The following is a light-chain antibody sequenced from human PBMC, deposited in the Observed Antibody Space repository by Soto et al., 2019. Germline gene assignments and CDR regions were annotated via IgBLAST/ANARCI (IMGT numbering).Light chain of an antibody. CDR2: DGY. J-gene: IGKJ1*01. V-gene: IGKV1-5*01. Sequence: DIQMTQSPSTLSASVGDRVTITCRASQSISSWLAWYQHQPGKAPKLLIFDGYSLKSGVPSRFSGSGSGTEFTLTISSLQADDFATYYCQQYYSFPGTFGQGTKVEIK. CDR1: QSISSW. CDR3: QQYYSFPGT.